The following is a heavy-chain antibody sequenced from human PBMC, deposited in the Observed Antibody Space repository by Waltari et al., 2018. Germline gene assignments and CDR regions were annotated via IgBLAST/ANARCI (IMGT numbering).Heavy chain of an antibody. CDR3: ARDRGRGIYLDS. D-gene: IGHD2-15*01. CDR1: GDSMASGDW. CDR2: IQRSGRT. V-gene: IGHV4-4*02. J-gene: IGHJ4*02. Sequence: QMQLQESGPVLVKPSGTLSVTCTVSGDSMASGDWWSWVRQSPEKGLEWIGQIQRSGRTHYNPSFESRVTISMDSSNNQFSLKVTSTTAADTAVYYCARDRGRGIYLDSWGRGTLVTVSP.